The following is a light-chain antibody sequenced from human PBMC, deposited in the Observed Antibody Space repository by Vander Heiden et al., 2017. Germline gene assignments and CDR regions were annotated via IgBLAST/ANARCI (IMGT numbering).Light chain of an antibody. J-gene: IGKJ4*01. CDR3: QQYGSSPT. CDR1: QSVSSSY. Sequence: DIVLTQSPGTLSLSPVERATLSCRASQSVSSSYLAWYQQKPGQAPRRRIEGASSRATGIPDRFKGSGSWADFTLTISRLEPEDFAVYYCQQYGSSPTFGGGTKVEIK. V-gene: IGKV3-20*01. CDR2: GAS.